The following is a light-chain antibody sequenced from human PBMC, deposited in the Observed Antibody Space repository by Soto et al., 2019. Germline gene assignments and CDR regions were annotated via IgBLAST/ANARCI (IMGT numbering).Light chain of an antibody. CDR1: QTITFNF. CDR2: DAS. CDR3: QHYGDSNPT. J-gene: IGKJ4*01. Sequence: IVLTQSPVTLSLSPGEVATLSCGASQTITFNFLAWYQQKPGLAPRLLVYDASIRAVGIPDRFSGSVSGTDFTLTISRLEPEDFAMYYCQHYGDSNPTFGGGTRVEI. V-gene: IGKV3D-20*01.